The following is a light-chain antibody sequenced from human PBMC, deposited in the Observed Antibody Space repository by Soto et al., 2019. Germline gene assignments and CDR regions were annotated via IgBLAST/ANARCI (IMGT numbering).Light chain of an antibody. CDR2: DAS. Sequence: EVVLTQSPATVSLSPGERATLSCRASYSIGNYLVWYQQKPGQAPRLLIYDASNRATGIPARFSGSGSGTDFTLTISGLEPEDFAVYYCQQRSNWPPWTFGQGTKVELK. CDR3: QQRSNWPPWT. CDR1: YSIGNY. V-gene: IGKV3-11*01. J-gene: IGKJ1*01.